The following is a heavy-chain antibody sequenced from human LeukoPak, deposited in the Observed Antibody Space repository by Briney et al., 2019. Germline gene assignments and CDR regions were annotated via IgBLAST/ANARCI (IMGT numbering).Heavy chain of an antibody. J-gene: IGHJ3*02. CDR1: GFTFSSYA. Sequence: GGSLRLSYAASGFTFSSYAMNWVRQAPGKGLEWVSAISHSGASTYYADSVKGRFTISRDNSKNTLYLQMNSLRAEDTAVYYCAKSVAPYCSGGSCFNAFDIWGQGTMVTVSS. CDR2: ISHSGAST. V-gene: IGHV3-23*01. CDR3: AKSVAPYCSGGSCFNAFDI. D-gene: IGHD2-15*01.